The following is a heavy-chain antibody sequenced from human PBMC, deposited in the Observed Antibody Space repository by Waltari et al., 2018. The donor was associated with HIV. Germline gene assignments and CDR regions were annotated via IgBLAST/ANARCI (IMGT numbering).Heavy chain of an antibody. CDR1: GFTFRNHG. Sequence: EVQVLESGGALVQPGGSLRLSCAASGFTFRNHGMSWVRQAPGKGLEWVSTISGSGGSTYYADSVKGRFTVSRDNSKNTLYLQMNSLRAEDTAVYFCVKEHQYSHSWYSYYGMDVWGQGTTVTVSS. J-gene: IGHJ6*02. V-gene: IGHV3-23*01. CDR3: VKEHQYSHSWYSYYGMDV. D-gene: IGHD6-13*01. CDR2: ISGSGGST.